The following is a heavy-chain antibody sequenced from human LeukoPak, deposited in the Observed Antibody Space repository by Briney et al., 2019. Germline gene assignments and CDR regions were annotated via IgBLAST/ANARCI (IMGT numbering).Heavy chain of an antibody. CDR3: ARVTRAARPRDLDY. V-gene: IGHV1-2*02. J-gene: IGHJ4*02. CDR1: GYTFTSYG. D-gene: IGHD6-6*01. Sequence: ASVKVSCKASGYTFTSYGISWVRQAPGQGLEWMGWINPNSGGTNYAQKFQGRVTMTRDTSISTAYMELSRLRSDDTAVYYCARVTRAARPRDLDYWGQGTLVTVSS. CDR2: INPNSGGT.